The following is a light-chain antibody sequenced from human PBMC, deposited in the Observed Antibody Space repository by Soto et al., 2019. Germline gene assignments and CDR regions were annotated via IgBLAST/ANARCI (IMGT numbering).Light chain of an antibody. CDR3: QQRSNSPLT. J-gene: IGKJ4*01. Sequence: EILFTQSPATLSLSPGERATLSCRASQSITTDLGWYQQKPGQAPRPLIFDASDRDTGIPARFSGSGSGTDFTLPISRLEPEDFSVYYCQQRSNSPLTFGGGTKVDIK. V-gene: IGKV3-11*01. CDR2: DAS. CDR1: QSITTD.